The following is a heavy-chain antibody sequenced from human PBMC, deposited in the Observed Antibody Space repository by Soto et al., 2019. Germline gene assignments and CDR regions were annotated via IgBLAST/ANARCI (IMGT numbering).Heavy chain of an antibody. CDR1: GGSISSSSYY. CDR2: IYYSGST. J-gene: IGHJ6*03. Sequence: QLQLQESGPGLVKPSETLSLTCAVSGGSISSSSYYWGWIRQPPRKGLEWIGGIYYSGSTYYNPSLKSRVTISVDTSKNQFSLKLSSVTAADTAVYYCASPTPTPFYYMDVWGKGTTVTVSS. V-gene: IGHV4-39*01. CDR3: ASPTPTPFYYMDV.